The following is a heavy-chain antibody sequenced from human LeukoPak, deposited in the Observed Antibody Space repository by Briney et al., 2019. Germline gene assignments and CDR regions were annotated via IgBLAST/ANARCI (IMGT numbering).Heavy chain of an antibody. CDR1: GFTFSSYS. V-gene: IGHV3-21*01. Sequence: GSLRLSCVASGFTFSSYSMNWVRQAPGKGLEWVSSISSSSIYIYYADSLKGRFTISRDNAKKSLYLQMDSLRAEDTAIYYCARDSDVHCSGGSCTNFDYWGQGTLVTVSS. CDR2: ISSSSIYI. CDR3: ARDSDVHCSGGSCTNFDY. J-gene: IGHJ4*02. D-gene: IGHD2-15*01.